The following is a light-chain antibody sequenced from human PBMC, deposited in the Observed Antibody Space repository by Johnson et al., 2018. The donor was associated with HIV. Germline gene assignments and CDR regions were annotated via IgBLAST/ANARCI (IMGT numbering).Light chain of an antibody. CDR1: SSNIGNNY. Sequence: QSVLTQPPSVSAAPGQKVTISCSGSSSNIGNNYVSWYQQLPGTAPKLLIYDNNKRPSGIPDRFSGSKSGTSATLGITGLQTGDEAVYYCGTWDTSLSAYVFRTWTKVTVL. CDR2: DNN. CDR3: GTWDTSLSAYV. J-gene: IGLJ1*01. V-gene: IGLV1-51*01.